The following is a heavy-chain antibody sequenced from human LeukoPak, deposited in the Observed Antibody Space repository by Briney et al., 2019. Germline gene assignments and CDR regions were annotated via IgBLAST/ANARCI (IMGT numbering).Heavy chain of an antibody. Sequence: ASVKVSCQASGGTFNSYDISLVRQAPGQGREWVGRIIPILGIANYAQKFQGRVTITADKSTSTAYMELSSLRSEDTAVYYCAREPGGNPITFDYWGQGTLVTVSS. CDR3: AREPGGNPITFDY. J-gene: IGHJ4*02. CDR1: GGTFNSYD. V-gene: IGHV1-69*04. CDR2: IIPILGIA. D-gene: IGHD4-23*01.